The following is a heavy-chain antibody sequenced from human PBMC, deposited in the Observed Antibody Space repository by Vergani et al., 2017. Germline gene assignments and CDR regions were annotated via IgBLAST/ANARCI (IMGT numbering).Heavy chain of an antibody. D-gene: IGHD3-9*01. CDR1: GYTFTGYY. V-gene: IGHV1-2*02. Sequence: QVQLVQSGAEVKKPGASVKVSCKASGYTFTGYYMHWVRQAPGQGLEWMGWINPNSGGTNYAQKFQGRVTMTRDTSISPAYMELSRLRSDDTAVYYCARDRHYDILTGYYRGDAFDIWGQGTMVTVSS. CDR2: INPNSGGT. J-gene: IGHJ3*02. CDR3: ARDRHYDILTGYYRGDAFDI.